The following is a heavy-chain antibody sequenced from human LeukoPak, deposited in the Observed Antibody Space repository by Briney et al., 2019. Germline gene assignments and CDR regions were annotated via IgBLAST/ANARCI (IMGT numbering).Heavy chain of an antibody. V-gene: IGHV3-23*01. D-gene: IGHD3-10*01. Sequence: GGSLRLSCAASGFTFSSYAMGWVRQAPGKGLEWVSAISGSGGSTYYADSVKGRFTISRDNSKNTLYLQLNRLRAEDTAVYYCANVRSPAFYFDYWGQGTLVTVSS. J-gene: IGHJ4*02. CDR2: ISGSGGST. CDR1: GFTFSSYA. CDR3: ANVRSPAFYFDY.